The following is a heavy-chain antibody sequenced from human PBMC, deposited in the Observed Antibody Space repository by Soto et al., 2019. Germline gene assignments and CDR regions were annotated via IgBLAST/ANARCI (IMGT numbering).Heavy chain of an antibody. J-gene: IGHJ5*02. D-gene: IGHD3-22*01. Sequence: QITLKESGPTLVKPTQTLTLTCTFSGFSLSTSGVGVGWIRQPPGKALEWLALIYWDDDKRYSTSLKSRLTITKDTSKNQVVLTMTNMDPVDTATYYCAPTYYYDSSGYYYVHPWGQGTLVTVSS. V-gene: IGHV2-5*02. CDR1: GFSLSTSGVG. CDR3: APTYYYDSSGYYYVHP. CDR2: IYWDDDK.